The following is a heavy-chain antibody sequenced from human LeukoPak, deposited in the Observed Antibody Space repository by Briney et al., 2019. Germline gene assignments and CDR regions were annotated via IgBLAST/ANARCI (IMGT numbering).Heavy chain of an antibody. CDR3: ARHGPLYEYFYYNMDV. D-gene: IGHD5/OR15-5a*01. CDR1: GDSISSYH. CDR2: IYYSGSI. V-gene: IGHV4-59*08. Sequence: SETLSLTCTVSGDSISSYHWSWLRQPPGKGLEGIGYIYYSGSIDYNPSLKSRVTISVDTSKNQFSLKVSSVTAADTAVYYCARHGPLYEYFYYNMDVWGQGTTVTVSS. J-gene: IGHJ6*02.